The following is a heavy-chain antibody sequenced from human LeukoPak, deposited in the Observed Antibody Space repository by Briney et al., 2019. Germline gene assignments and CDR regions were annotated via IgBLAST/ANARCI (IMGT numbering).Heavy chain of an antibody. CDR3: ARDGTFGTGARNWFDP. CDR2: FDPEDGET. J-gene: IGHJ5*02. Sequence: ASVKVSCKVSGYTLTELSMHWVRQAPGKGLEWMGGFDPEDGETIYAQKFQGRVTITTDESTSTAYMELSSLRSEDTAVYYCARDGTFGTGARNWFDPWGQGTLVTVSS. D-gene: IGHD1-14*01. CDR1: GYTLTELS. V-gene: IGHV1-24*01.